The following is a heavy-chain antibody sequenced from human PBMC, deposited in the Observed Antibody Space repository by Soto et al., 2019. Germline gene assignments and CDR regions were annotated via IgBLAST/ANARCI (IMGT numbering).Heavy chain of an antibody. CDR1: GYTFTGYY. Sequence: GASVKVSCKASGYTFTGYYMHWVRQAPGQGLEWMGWINPNSGGTNYAQKFQGRVTMTRDTSISTAYMELSRLRSDDTAVYYCARDRYYYDSSGYSGWGQGTLVTSPQ. CDR2: INPNSGGT. CDR3: ARDRYYYDSSGYSG. D-gene: IGHD3-22*01. V-gene: IGHV1-2*02. J-gene: IGHJ4*02.